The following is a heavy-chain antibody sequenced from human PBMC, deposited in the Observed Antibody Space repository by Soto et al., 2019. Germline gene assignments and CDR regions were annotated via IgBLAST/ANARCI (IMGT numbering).Heavy chain of an antibody. D-gene: IGHD1-26*01. J-gene: IGHJ3*02. V-gene: IGHV1-2*02. CDR1: GYTFTDYY. Sequence: ASVKVSCKTSGYTFTDYYTHWVRQAPGQGLEWMGLIHPKIGRTYFAQKLQGRVTLTRDTSIGTAYIEVNSLTSDDTAVYFCTREHSENCDSLNDAFEIWGQGTKVTVSS. CDR2: IHPKIGRT. CDR3: TREHSENCDSLNDAFEI.